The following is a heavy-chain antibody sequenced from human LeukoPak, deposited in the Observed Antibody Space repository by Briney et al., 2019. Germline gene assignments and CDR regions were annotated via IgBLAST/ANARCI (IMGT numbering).Heavy chain of an antibody. CDR1: GGTFSSYT. Sequence: SVKVSCKASGGTFSSYTISWVRQAPGQGLEWMGRIIPILGIANYAQKFQGRVTITADKSTSTAYMELSSLRSEDPAVYYCARRGGYCGGDCYDWYFDLWGRGTLVTVSS. CDR2: IIPILGIA. CDR3: ARRGGYCGGDCYDWYFDL. V-gene: IGHV1-69*02. J-gene: IGHJ2*01. D-gene: IGHD2-21*02.